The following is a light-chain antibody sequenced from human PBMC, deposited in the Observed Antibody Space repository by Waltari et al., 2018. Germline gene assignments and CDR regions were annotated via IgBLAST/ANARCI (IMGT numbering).Light chain of an antibody. V-gene: IGLV2-23*01. J-gene: IGLJ1*01. CDR2: EGS. CDR3: SSYAGSSTLYV. CDR1: RSDVGSSNL. Sequence: QSALTQPASVSGSPGQSITISCTGTRSDVGSSNLVSWYQQHPGKAPKLMIYEGSKRPSGVSNRFSGSKSGNTASLTISGLQAEDEADYFCSSYAGSSTLYVFGTGTKVTVL.